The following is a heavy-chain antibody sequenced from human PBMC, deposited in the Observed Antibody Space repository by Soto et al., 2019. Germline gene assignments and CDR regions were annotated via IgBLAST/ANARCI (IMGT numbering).Heavy chain of an antibody. D-gene: IGHD6-19*01. Sequence: VAVISYDGSNKYYADSVKGRFTISRDNSKNTRYLQMNSLRAEDTAVYYCAKDYLNIAVLDYWGQGTLVTVSS. CDR2: ISYDGSNK. J-gene: IGHJ4*02. V-gene: IGHV3-30*18. CDR3: AKDYLNIAVLDY.